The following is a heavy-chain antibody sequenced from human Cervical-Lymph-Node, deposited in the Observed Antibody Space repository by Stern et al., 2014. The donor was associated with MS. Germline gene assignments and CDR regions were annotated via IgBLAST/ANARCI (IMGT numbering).Heavy chain of an antibody. V-gene: IGHV3-13*01. J-gene: IGHJ2*01. D-gene: IGHD1-7*01. Sequence: EVQLLESGGGFVQPGGSLRLSCAASGFTFSSYDMHWVRQATGKGLEWISAIDTAGDTNYPGSVKSRFTISTGNAKTSLYIQMISLRAGDTALYCGARSRNYDPGYFDLWGRGTLVTVSS. CDR2: IDTAGDT. CDR3: ARSRNYDPGYFDL. CDR1: GFTFSSYD.